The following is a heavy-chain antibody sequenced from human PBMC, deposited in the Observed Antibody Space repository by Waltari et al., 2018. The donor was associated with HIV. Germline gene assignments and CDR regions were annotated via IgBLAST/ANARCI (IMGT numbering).Heavy chain of an antibody. Sequence: QVRLEESGGGLVKPGGSLRLSCTASGFTFTDYYMSWVRQAPGKGLEWLSYISASGNSIYYADSVKGRFTISRDNAGNSLHLQLNNLRADDTAVYYCVKIAWEQPHHWGQGTQVIVSS. CDR2: ISASGNSI. V-gene: IGHV3-11*04. CDR3: VKIAWEQPHH. CDR1: GFTFTDYY. J-gene: IGHJ5*02. D-gene: IGHD1-26*01.